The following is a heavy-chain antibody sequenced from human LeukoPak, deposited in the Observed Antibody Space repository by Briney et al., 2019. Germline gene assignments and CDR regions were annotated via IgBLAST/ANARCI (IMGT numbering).Heavy chain of an antibody. Sequence: PGGSLRLSCAASGFTFNNYWMTWVRQAPGKGLEWVSAISGSGGSTYYADSVKGRFTISRDNSKNTLYLQMNSLRAEDTAVYYCAISSGSYYSVDYWGQGTLVTVSS. J-gene: IGHJ4*02. V-gene: IGHV3-23*01. CDR2: ISGSGGST. D-gene: IGHD1-26*01. CDR3: AISSGSYYSVDY. CDR1: GFTFNNYW.